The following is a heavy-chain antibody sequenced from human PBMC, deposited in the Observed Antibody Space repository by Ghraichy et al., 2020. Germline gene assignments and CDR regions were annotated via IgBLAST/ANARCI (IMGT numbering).Heavy chain of an antibody. CDR3: ARGSKSGSVCCSNDFDY. D-gene: IGHD5-12*01. J-gene: IGHJ4*02. V-gene: IGHV4-34*01. CDR2: INHSGST. CDR1: GGSFSGYY. Sequence: SETLSLTCAVYGGSFSGYYWSWIRQPPGKGLEWIGEINHSGSTNYNPSLKSRVTISVDTSKNQFSLKVSSVTAADTAVYYCARGSKSGSVCCSNDFDYWGQGTLVTVSS.